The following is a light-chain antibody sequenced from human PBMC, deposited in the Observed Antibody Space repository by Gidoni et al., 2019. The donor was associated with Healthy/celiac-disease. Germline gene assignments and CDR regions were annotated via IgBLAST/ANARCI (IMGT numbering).Light chain of an antibody. CDR2: DAS. CDR3: QQRSNWPIT. V-gene: IGKV3-11*01. Sequence: EIVLTPSPATLASSPGERATRSCRASQSVSSYLAWYQQKPGQAPRLLIYDASNRATGIPARFSGSGSGTDFTLTISSLEPEDFAVYYCQQRSNWPITFGQXTRLEIK. J-gene: IGKJ5*01. CDR1: QSVSSY.